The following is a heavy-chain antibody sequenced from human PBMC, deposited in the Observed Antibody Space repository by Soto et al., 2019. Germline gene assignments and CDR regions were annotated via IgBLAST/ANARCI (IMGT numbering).Heavy chain of an antibody. D-gene: IGHD2-21*01. CDR1: GDSVRNYF. J-gene: IGHJ4*02. CDR3: ARHPRTSGGERTFDY. V-gene: IGHV4-59*08. CDR2: IHYSGTT. Sequence: PSETLSLTCTVSGDSVRNYFWSLIRQPPGKGLEWIGFIHYSGTTNYNPSLKSRVTISVDTPKNQFSLKLTSVTAADTAVYYCARHPRTSGGERTFDYWGQGTMVTVSS.